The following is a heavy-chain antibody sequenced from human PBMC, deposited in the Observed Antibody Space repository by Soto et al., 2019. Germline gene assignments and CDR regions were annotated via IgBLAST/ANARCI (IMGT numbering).Heavy chain of an antibody. Sequence: PGGSMRLSCAAAGFTFSTYDMSWVRQAPGKGLEWVSGISGSGGSTYYADSVRGRFTISRDNSKNTVYLQMNNLRAEDTAVYYCAKPGGYYFYYGMDVWGQGTTVTVSS. CDR2: ISGSGGST. V-gene: IGHV3-23*01. CDR1: GFTFSTYD. CDR3: AKPGGYYFYYGMDV. D-gene: IGHD3-10*01. J-gene: IGHJ6*02.